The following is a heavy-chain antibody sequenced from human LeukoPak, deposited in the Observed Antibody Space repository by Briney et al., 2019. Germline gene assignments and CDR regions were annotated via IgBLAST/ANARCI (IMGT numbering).Heavy chain of an antibody. D-gene: IGHD6-6*01. CDR3: ARVSSVVHSSSNRHYYYMDV. Sequence: SETLSLTCSVSGGSISSSSYYWGWIRQPPGKGLEWIGTFHYSGSAYYNPSLKSRVTISVDKSKNQFSLKLSSVTAADTAVYYCARVSSVVHSSSNRHYYYMDVWGKGTTVTISS. CDR2: FHYSGSA. J-gene: IGHJ6*03. CDR1: GGSISSSSYY. V-gene: IGHV4-39*07.